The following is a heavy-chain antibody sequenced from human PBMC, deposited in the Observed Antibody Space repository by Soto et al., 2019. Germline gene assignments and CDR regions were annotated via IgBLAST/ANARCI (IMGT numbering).Heavy chain of an antibody. CDR3: ASRPDGNTYHAVFDF. Sequence: GGSLRLSCAASGLTFSGHWMTWVRQTPGKGPEWVASIKPDGSEKSYVDSVKGRFTISRDNGKNSLSLQMNSLRAEDTAVYYCASRPDGNTYHAVFDFWGQGTLVTVSS. D-gene: IGHD6-6*01. V-gene: IGHV3-7*03. CDR1: GLTFSGHW. CDR2: IKPDGSEK. J-gene: IGHJ4*02.